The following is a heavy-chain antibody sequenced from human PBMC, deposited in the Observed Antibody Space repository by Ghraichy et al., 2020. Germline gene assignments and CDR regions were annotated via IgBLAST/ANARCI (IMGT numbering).Heavy chain of an antibody. D-gene: IGHD2-2*01. CDR2: ISSSSSTI. CDR3: ARDTTQYCSSTSCFHPGYYYYMDV. CDR1: GFTFSSYS. Sequence: GESLNISCAASGFTFSSYSMNWVRQAPGKGLEWVSYISSSSSTIYYADSVKGRFTISRDNAKNSLYLQMNSLRDEDTAVYYCARDTTQYCSSTSCFHPGYYYYMDVWGKGTTVTVSS. J-gene: IGHJ6*03. V-gene: IGHV3-48*02.